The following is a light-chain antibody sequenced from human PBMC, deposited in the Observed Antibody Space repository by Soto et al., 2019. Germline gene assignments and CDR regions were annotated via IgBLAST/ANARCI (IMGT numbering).Light chain of an antibody. V-gene: IGLV2-8*01. Sequence: QSVLTQPPSASGSPGQSVTISCTGTSSDIGGYDHVSWYQQHPGKAPKVIIYEVTTRPSAVPEWFSGFKAGTTASLTVFGLQAEDEAEYYCSSFAVPGWVCGGGTQLTVL. CDR3: SSFAVPGWV. CDR1: SSDIGGYDH. CDR2: EVT. J-gene: IGLJ3*02.